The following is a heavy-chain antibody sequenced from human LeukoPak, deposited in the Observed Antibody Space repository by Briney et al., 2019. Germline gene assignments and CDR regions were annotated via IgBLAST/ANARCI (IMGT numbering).Heavy chain of an antibody. CDR3: ARIPSEGFGELDY. Sequence: ASVKVSCKASGFTFTSSAVQWVRQARGQRLEWIGWIVVGSGNTNYAQKFQERVTITRDMSTSTAYMELSSLRSEDTAVYYCARIPSEGFGELDYWGQGTLVTVSS. D-gene: IGHD3-10*01. CDR1: GFTFTSSA. J-gene: IGHJ4*02. CDR2: IVVGSGNT. V-gene: IGHV1-58*01.